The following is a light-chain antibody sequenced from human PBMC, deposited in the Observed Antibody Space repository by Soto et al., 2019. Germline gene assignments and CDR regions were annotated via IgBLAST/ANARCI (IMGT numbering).Light chain of an antibody. Sequence: IVMTHSPATLSVSPWERATLSCSASQSINSKLVWYQQTPGQAPRFLIYSAFTRATGIPHRFSGGGSGTEFTLTISSLQSEDFAVYYCQQYNNWPPITFGQGTRLEIK. CDR2: SAF. CDR3: QQYNNWPPIT. J-gene: IGKJ5*01. V-gene: IGKV3D-15*01. CDR1: QSINSK.